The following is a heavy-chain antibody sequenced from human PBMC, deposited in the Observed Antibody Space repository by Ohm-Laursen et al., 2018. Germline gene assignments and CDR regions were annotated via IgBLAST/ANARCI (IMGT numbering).Heavy chain of an antibody. CDR3: VLGWSTGVDI. CDR2: VVPSSGGT. D-gene: IGHD3-3*01. CDR1: GFTFTDYN. Sequence: ASVKVSCKASGFTFTDYNIHWVRQAPGQGLEWVGRVVPSSGGTNFAQKFQGRVTMTRDTSITTAYMEPSGLISDDTAVYYCVLGWSTGVDIWGQGTTVTVSS. J-gene: IGHJ6*02. V-gene: IGHV1-2*06.